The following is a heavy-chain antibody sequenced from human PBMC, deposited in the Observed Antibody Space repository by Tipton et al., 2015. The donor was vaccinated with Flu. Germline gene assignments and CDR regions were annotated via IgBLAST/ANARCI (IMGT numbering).Heavy chain of an antibody. CDR3: IRGANSSFDR. J-gene: IGHJ4*02. D-gene: IGHD5-18*01. V-gene: IGHV6-1*01. CDR1: GHSFSRDGVA. Sequence: GLVKPSQTLSLTCAISGHSFSRDGVAWNWIRQSPSRGLEWLGRLYYRPKWSNDYAVSVRSRITINPDTSKNQLSLQLNSVSPEDTAVYFCIRGANSSFDRWAQATLITVSA. CDR2: LYYRPKWSN.